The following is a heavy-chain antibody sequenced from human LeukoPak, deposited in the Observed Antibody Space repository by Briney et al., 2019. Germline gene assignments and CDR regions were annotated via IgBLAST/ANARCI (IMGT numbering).Heavy chain of an antibody. CDR3: AKEIAVASMFDY. CDR1: GFSFSSYG. V-gene: IGHV3-30*18. D-gene: IGHD6-13*01. Sequence: PGRSLRLSCAASGFSFSSYGMHWVRQAPGKGLEWVAVISYDGNTNYYADSVKGRFTISRDNSKNTLYLQMNSLRAEDTAVYYCAKEIAVASMFDYWGQGTLVTVSS. CDR2: ISYDGNTN. J-gene: IGHJ4*02.